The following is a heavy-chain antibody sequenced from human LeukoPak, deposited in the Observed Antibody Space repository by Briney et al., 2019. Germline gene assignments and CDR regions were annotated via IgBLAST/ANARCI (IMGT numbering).Heavy chain of an antibody. Sequence: SETLSLTCSVSGGPIISHYWSWIRQPPGKGLGWIGDISNSGSTDYNPSLRSRVTISINTSKNQFSLKLTSVTAADSAVYYCVRDALEGYYSYYYMDVWGRGTTVTVSS. V-gene: IGHV4-59*11. CDR1: GGPIISHY. D-gene: IGHD1-1*01. CDR2: ISNSGST. CDR3: VRDALEGYYSYYYMDV. J-gene: IGHJ6*03.